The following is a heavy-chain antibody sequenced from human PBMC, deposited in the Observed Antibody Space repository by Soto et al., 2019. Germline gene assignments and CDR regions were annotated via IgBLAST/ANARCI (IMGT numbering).Heavy chain of an antibody. J-gene: IGHJ5*02. Sequence: SETLSLTCTVSGGSISSYYWGWIRPPPGKRLEWIGYIHYSGSTNYNPSLRSRVTISVDTPKNQFSLKVNSMTAADTAIYYCARGGVAARKGRWFDPWGQGTLVTVSS. V-gene: IGHV4-59*01. CDR1: GGSISSYY. D-gene: IGHD6-25*01. CDR2: IHYSGST. CDR3: ARGGVAARKGRWFDP.